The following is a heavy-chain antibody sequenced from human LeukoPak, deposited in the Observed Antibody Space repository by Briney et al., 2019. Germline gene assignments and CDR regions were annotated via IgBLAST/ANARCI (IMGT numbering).Heavy chain of an antibody. D-gene: IGHD6-19*01. CDR1: GYTFTGYY. J-gene: IGHJ4*02. Sequence: ASVKVSCKTSGYTFTGYYMHWVRQAPGQGLEWMGWINPNSGGTNYAQRFQGRVTMTRDTSISTAYMELSRLRSDDTAVYYCARDTELAVSGTFALHPKFDYWGQGILVTVSS. V-gene: IGHV1-2*02. CDR2: INPNSGGT. CDR3: ARDTELAVSGTFALHPKFDY.